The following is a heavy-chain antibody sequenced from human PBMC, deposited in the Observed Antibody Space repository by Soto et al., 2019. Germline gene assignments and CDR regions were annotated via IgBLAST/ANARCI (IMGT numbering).Heavy chain of an antibody. CDR3: AKTTEASYILHGMAV. D-gene: IGHD1-1*01. Sequence: QVQLVQSGAEVKKPGSSVKVSCKASGGSFNSYAISWVRQAPGQGLECLGGIIPIFSSANYAQKFQGRITITADESTITAYMDRSRLTTDDTAGYYCAKTTEASYILHGMAVWGQGTTVTVSS. CDR2: IIPIFSSA. CDR1: GGSFNSYA. J-gene: IGHJ6*02. V-gene: IGHV1-69*01.